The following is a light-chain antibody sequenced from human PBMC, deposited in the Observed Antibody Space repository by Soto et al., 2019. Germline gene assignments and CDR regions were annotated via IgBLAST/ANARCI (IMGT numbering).Light chain of an antibody. CDR1: QSVGSNY. CDR3: QQYENLFT. Sequence: EIVLTQSPATLSLSPGERATLSCGASQSVGSNYLAWYQQRPGLAPRLLIYDASGRAPGIPDRFSGSGSGADFTLTISSLQPPDFATYYCQQYENLFTLGPGTKVDIK. CDR2: DAS. J-gene: IGKJ3*01. V-gene: IGKV3D-20*01.